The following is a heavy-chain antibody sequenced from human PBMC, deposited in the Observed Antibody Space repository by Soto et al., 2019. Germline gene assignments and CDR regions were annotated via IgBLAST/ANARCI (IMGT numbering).Heavy chain of an antibody. CDR2: INHSGIT. J-gene: IGHJ4*02. CDR3: ARKRHSSSFDY. CDR1: GGSFSGYY. D-gene: IGHD6-6*01. V-gene: IGHV4-34*01. Sequence: QVQLQQWGAGLLKPSETLSLTCAVYGGSFSGYYWSWIRQPPGKGLEWIGEINHSGITNYNPSLKSRVTISVDTSKNQFSLKLSSVTAADTAVYYCARKRHSSSFDYWGQGTLVTVSS.